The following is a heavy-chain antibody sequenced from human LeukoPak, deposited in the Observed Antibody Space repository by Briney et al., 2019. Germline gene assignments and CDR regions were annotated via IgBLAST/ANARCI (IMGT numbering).Heavy chain of an antibody. CDR2: INPNSGGI. J-gene: IGHJ3*02. CDR1: GYTFTGYY. Sequence: ASVKVSCKASGYTFTGYYMHWVRQAPGQGLEWMGWINPNSGGINYAQKFQGRVTMTRDTSISAAYMELSRLRSDDTAVYYCAREDVAASAGAFDIWGQGTMVTVSS. V-gene: IGHV1-2*02. CDR3: AREDVAASAGAFDI. D-gene: IGHD6-13*01.